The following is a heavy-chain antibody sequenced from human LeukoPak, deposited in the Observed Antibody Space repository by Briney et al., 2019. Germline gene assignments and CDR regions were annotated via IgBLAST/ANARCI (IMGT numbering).Heavy chain of an antibody. V-gene: IGHV3-49*04. Sequence: PGGSLRLSCTGSGFTFGDYVMSWVRQAPGKGLEWVAFIKSYTFGGTTEYAASVKGRFTLSRDESKSIAYLQMNSLKTEDTAVYYCTTEGLRPDLDYWGQGTLVTVSS. D-gene: IGHD2-2*01. CDR3: TTEGLRPDLDY. CDR2: IKSYTFGGTT. CDR1: GFTFGDYV. J-gene: IGHJ4*02.